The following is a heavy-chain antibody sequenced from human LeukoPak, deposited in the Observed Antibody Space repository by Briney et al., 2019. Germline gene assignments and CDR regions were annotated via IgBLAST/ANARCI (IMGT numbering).Heavy chain of an antibody. V-gene: IGHV4-59*01. CDR2: IYYSGTT. CDR1: GDSMSSYY. CDR3: ASGSGFFHH. D-gene: IGHD3-10*01. J-gene: IGHJ4*02. Sequence: PSETLSLTCTVSGDSMSSYYWNWIRQVPGKGLEWIGYIYYSGTTKYNPSLKSRVSMSVDTSKNQISLHLNSVTAADTALYYCASGSGFFHHWGQGTPVTVSS.